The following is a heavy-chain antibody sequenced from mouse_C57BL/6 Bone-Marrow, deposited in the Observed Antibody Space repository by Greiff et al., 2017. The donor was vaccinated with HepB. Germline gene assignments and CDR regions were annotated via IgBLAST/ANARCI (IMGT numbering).Heavy chain of an antibody. Sequence: VQLVESGAELVRPGASVTLSCKASGYTFTDYEMHWVKQTPVHGLEWIGAIDPETGGTAYNQKFKGKAILTADKSSSTAYMELRSLTSEDSAVYYCTRQCGSSYVDYWGQGTTLTVSS. J-gene: IGHJ2*01. CDR2: IDPETGGT. V-gene: IGHV1-15*01. D-gene: IGHD1-1*01. CDR3: TRQCGSSYVDY. CDR1: GYTFTDYE.